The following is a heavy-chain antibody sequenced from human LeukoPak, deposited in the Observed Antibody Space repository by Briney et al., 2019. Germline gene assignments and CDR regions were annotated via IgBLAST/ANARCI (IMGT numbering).Heavy chain of an antibody. CDR3: ARDSGTTVTTSGSYFYYMDV. D-gene: IGHD4-17*01. V-gene: IGHV3-48*03. CDR1: GFTFSSYE. Sequence: PGGSLRLSCAASGFTFSSYEMNWVRQAPGKGLEWVSYISSSGSTIYYADSVKGRFTISRDNAKNSLYLQMNSLRAEDTAVYYCARDSGTTVTTSGSYFYYMDVWGKGATVTISS. CDR2: ISSSGSTI. J-gene: IGHJ6*03.